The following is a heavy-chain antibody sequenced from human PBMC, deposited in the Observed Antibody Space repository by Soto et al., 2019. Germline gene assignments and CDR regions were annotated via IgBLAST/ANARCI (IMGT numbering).Heavy chain of an antibody. CDR2: SSALNGFT. V-gene: IGHV1-18*01. D-gene: IGHD6-6*01. Sequence: QLQLVQSGSEVKKPGASVKVSCKTSGFTFTNYGFTWVRQAPGKGLEWTGWSSALNGFTNYAQDFQGRVTLTTDSSTNTAYMELRGLRSDDTAFYYCAATTSIAIGLRDWGKGTLVSVAS. J-gene: IGHJ4*02. CDR3: AATTSIAIGLRD. CDR1: GFTFTNYG.